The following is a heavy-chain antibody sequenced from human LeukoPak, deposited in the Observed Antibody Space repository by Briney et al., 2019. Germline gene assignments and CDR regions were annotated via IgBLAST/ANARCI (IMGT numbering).Heavy chain of an antibody. D-gene: IGHD6-13*01. CDR1: GFTFSSYW. J-gene: IGHJ3*02. Sequence: QTGGSLRLSCATSGFTFSSYWMHWVRQAPGKGLVWVSRINSDGSSTSYADSVKGRFTISRDNAKNTLYLQMNSLRAEDTAVYYCARDGDRGYSSSWLMGATVRNAFDIWGQGTMVTVSS. CDR2: INSDGSST. V-gene: IGHV3-74*01. CDR3: ARDGDRGYSSSWLMGATVRNAFDI.